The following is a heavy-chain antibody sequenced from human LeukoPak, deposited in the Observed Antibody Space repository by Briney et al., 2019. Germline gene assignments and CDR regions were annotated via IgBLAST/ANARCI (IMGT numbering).Heavy chain of an antibody. V-gene: IGHV4-59*12. D-gene: IGHD3-16*01. CDR3: ASDWAPGQGRMFDH. CDR1: GSSMNLYS. Sequence: SETLSLTCSVSGSSMNLYSWNWIRQSPGKGLEWIAYMYYSGTTNYNPSLENRAAISLDLSRHQFSLRLNSVTAADTAVYFCASDWAPGQGRMFDHWGQGTLVTVSS. J-gene: IGHJ4*02. CDR2: MYYSGTT.